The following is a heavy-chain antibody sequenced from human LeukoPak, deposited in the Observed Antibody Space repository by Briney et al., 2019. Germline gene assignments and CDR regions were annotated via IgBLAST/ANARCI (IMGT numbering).Heavy chain of an antibody. V-gene: IGHV1-46*01. Sequence: GASVKVSCKASGYTFTSYHMHWVRQAPGQGLDWMGIINPSAGITTYAQKFQGRVAMTKDTSTSTVYMELSSLGSEDTAVYYCARSQYITMIVARLYQFDDWGQGTLVTVSS. J-gene: IGHJ4*02. CDR1: GYTFTSYH. CDR3: ARSQYITMIVARLYQFDD. CDR2: INPSAGIT. D-gene: IGHD3-22*01.